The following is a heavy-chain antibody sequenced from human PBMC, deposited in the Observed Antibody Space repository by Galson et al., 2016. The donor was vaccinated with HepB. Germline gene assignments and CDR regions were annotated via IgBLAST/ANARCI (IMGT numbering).Heavy chain of an antibody. CDR3: VQGSTAPAV. Sequence: SLRLSCAASGFSFSDHYMDWVRQAPGKGLEVVSSISRSGDSTDYADSVKGRFTISRDNSKNTLSLQMNSLTADDTAIYYCVQGSTAPAVWGKGTTVTVSP. J-gene: IGHJ6*04. V-gene: IGHV3-23*01. CDR1: GFSFSDHY. D-gene: IGHD2-2*01. CDR2: ISRSGDST.